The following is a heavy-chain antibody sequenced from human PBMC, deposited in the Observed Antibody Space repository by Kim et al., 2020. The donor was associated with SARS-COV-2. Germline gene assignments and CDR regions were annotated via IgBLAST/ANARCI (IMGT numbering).Heavy chain of an antibody. V-gene: IGHV3-11*01. D-gene: IGHD3-22*01. J-gene: IGHJ4*02. Sequence: GGSLRLSCEVSGFTLNDNYINWFRQAPGKGLEWLSYISVSGSGSTMYYADSVKGRFTISRDSAKNSLYLHLSRLRAEDTGIYYCARDKVIVPAVKNTFVDYWGQGTLVNVSS. CDR3: ARDKVIVPAVKNTFVDY. CDR2: ISVSGSGSTM. CDR1: GFTLNDNY.